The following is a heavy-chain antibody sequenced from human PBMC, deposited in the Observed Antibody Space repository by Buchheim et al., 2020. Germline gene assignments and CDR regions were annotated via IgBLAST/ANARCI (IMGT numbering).Heavy chain of an antibody. CDR1: GFTSSSYE. V-gene: IGHV3-48*03. CDR2: ISSSGSTI. Sequence: EVQLVESGGGLVQPGGSLRLSCAASGFTSSSYEMNWVRQAPGKGLEWVSYISSSGSTIYYADSVKGRFTISRDNAKNSLYLQMNSLRAEDTAVYYCASGYDSSGYYWYYYGMDVWGQGTT. D-gene: IGHD3-22*01. J-gene: IGHJ6*02. CDR3: ASGYDSSGYYWYYYGMDV.